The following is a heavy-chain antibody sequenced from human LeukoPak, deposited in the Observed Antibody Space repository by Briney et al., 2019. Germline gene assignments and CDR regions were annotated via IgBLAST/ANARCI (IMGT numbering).Heavy chain of an antibody. D-gene: IGHD2-15*01. CDR3: AKSLPADYFDY. J-gene: IGHJ4*02. V-gene: IGHV3-30*18. CDR1: GFTFSSYG. CDR2: ISYDGSNK. Sequence: GGSLRLYCAASGFTFSSYGMHWDRQAPGKGLEWVAVISYDGSNKYYADSVKGRFTISRDNSKNTLYLQMNSLRAEDTAVYYCAKSLPADYFDYWGQGTLVTASS.